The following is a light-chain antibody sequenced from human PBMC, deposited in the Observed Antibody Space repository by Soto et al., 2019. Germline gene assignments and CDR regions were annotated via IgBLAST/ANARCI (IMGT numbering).Light chain of an antibody. Sequence: EIVLTQSPGTLSLSPGEGATLSCRASESVSSSSLAWYQQKPGQAPRLLIYGASKRATGIPARFSGSGSGTDFTLTISSLEPEDFAVYYCQQRSNWPPSITFGQGTRLEIK. CDR3: QQRSNWPPSIT. CDR1: ESVSSSS. V-gene: IGKV3-11*01. J-gene: IGKJ5*01. CDR2: GAS.